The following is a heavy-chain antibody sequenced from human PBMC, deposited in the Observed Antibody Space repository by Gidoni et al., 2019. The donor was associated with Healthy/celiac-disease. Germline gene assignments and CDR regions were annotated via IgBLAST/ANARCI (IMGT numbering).Heavy chain of an antibody. CDR2: ISWNSGSI. CDR3: AKDGGRRIFGVFDY. CDR1: GFTFDDYA. D-gene: IGHD3-3*01. V-gene: IGHV3-9*01. J-gene: IGHJ4*02. Sequence: EVQLVESGGGLVQPGRSLSLSCAASGFTFDDYAIHWVRQAPGKGLGWVSGISWNSGSIGYADSVKGRFTISRDNAKNSLYLQMNSLRAEDTALYYCAKDGGRRIFGVFDYWGQGTLVTVSS.